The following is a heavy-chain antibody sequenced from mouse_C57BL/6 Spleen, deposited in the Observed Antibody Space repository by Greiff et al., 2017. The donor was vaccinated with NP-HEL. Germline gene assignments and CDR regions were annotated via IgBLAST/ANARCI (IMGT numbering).Heavy chain of an antibody. Sequence: EVQGVESGGGLVKPGGSLKLSCAASGFTFSSYAMSWVRQTPEKRLEWVATISDGGSYTYYPDNVKGRFTISRDNAKNNLYLQMSHLKSEDTAMYYCAREWLTRGGFAYWGQGTLVTVSA. CDR1: GFTFSSYA. J-gene: IGHJ3*01. CDR3: AREWLTRGGFAY. D-gene: IGHD2-2*01. V-gene: IGHV5-4*01. CDR2: ISDGGSYT.